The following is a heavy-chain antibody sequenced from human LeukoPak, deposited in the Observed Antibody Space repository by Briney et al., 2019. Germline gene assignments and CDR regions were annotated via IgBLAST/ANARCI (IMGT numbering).Heavy chain of an antibody. CDR2: IYISGTT. D-gene: IGHD6-6*01. J-gene: IGHJ4*02. CDR1: GFSVSSNY. V-gene: IGHV3-53*01. CDR3: ARAPERGGHSSSPDY. Sequence: GGTLRLSCAASGFSVSSNYMNWVRQAPGKGLGWVSVIYISGTTYSAASVKGRFTISRDNSKNTLYLQMNSLRADDTAVYYCARAPERGGHSSSPDYWGQGTLVTVSS.